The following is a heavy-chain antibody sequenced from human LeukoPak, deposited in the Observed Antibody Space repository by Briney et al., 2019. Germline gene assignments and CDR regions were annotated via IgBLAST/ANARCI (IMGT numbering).Heavy chain of an antibody. J-gene: IGHJ2*01. CDR2: ISYDGSNK. D-gene: IGHD5-12*01. CDR3: AKDGGVATIRNWYFDL. V-gene: IGHV3-30-3*01. CDR1: GFTFGSYA. Sequence: PGGSLRLSCAASGFTFGSYAMHWARQAPGKGLEWVAVISYDGSNKYYADSVKGRFTISRDNSKNTLYLQMNSLRAEDTAVYYCAKDGGVATIRNWYFDLWGRGTLVTVSS.